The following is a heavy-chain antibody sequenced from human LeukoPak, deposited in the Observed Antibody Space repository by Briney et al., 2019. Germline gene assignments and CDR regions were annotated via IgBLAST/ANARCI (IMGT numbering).Heavy chain of an antibody. CDR3: ARDGDSSGYYYFDY. J-gene: IGHJ4*02. V-gene: IGHV3-33*01. Sequence: PGRSLRLSCAASGFTFSSYGMPWVRQAPGKGLEWVAVIWYDGSNKYYADSVKGRFTISRDNSKNTLYLQMNSLRAEDTAVYYCARDGDSSGYYYFDYWGQGTLVTVSS. D-gene: IGHD3-22*01. CDR1: GFTFSSYG. CDR2: IWYDGSNK.